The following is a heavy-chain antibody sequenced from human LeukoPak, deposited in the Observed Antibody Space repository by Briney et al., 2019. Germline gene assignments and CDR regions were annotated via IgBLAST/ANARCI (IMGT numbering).Heavy chain of an antibody. V-gene: IGHV4-30-4*08. J-gene: IGHJ5*02. CDR1: GGSISSGDYY. D-gene: IGHD3-22*01. CDR3: ARERSGYYYDSSQAWFDP. CDR2: IYYSGST. Sequence: ASQTLSLTCTVSGGSISSGDYYWSWIRQPPGKGLEWIGYIYYSGSTYYNPSLKSRVTISVDTSKNQFSLKLSSVTAADTAVYYCARERSGYYYDSSQAWFDPWGQGTLVTVSS.